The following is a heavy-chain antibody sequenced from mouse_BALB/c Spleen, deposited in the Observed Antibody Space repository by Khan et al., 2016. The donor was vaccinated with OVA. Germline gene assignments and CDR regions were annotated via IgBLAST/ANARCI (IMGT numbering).Heavy chain of an antibody. CDR3: ARRGLRWDFDY. V-gene: IGHV1-7*01. Sequence: VQLLESGAELAKPGASVKMSCKASGYTFINYWILWVKQRPGQGLEWIGYINPSTGYTEYNQNFKDKATLTADKSSSPAYMQLSSLTSEDSAVYYCARRGLRWDFDYWGQGTTLTVSS. CDR2: INPSTGYT. D-gene: IGHD1-1*01. J-gene: IGHJ2*01. CDR1: GYTFINYW.